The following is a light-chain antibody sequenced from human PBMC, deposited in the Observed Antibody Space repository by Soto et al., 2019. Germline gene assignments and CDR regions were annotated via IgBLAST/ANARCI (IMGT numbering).Light chain of an antibody. CDR2: AAS. V-gene: IGKV1-6*01. J-gene: IGKJ1*01. CDR3: LQDYNYPQLT. Sequence: AIQMTQSPSSLSASVGDRVTITCRASQGIRNDLGWYQQKPGKAPKLLIYAASSLQSGVPSRFSGSGSGTDFTLTISSLQPEDFATYYCLQDYNYPQLTVGQGTKVEIK. CDR1: QGIRND.